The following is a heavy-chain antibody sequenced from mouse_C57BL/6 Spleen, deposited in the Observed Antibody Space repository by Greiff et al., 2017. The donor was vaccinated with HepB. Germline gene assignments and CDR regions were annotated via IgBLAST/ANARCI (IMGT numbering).Heavy chain of an antibody. V-gene: IGHV1-69*01. CDR3: ARSITTVVARNFDV. CDR2: IDPSDSYT. J-gene: IGHJ1*03. Sequence: QVQLQQSGAELVMPGASVKLSCKASGYTFTSYWMHWVKQRPGQGLEWIGEIDPSDSYTNYNQKFKGKSTLTVDKSSSTAYMQLSSLTSEDSAVYYCARSITTVVARNFDVWGTGTTVTVSS. CDR1: GYTFTSYW. D-gene: IGHD1-1*01.